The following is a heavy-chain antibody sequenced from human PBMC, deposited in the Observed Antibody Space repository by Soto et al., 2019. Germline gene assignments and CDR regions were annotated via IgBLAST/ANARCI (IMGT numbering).Heavy chain of an antibody. D-gene: IGHD6-25*01. CDR1: GYTFTNYW. J-gene: IGHJ4*02. CDR2: IFPRDSDT. CDR3: ARLGYLLQPLDY. V-gene: IGHV5-51*01. Sequence: HGESLKISCQASGYTFTNYWIAWVRHMPGRGLEWMGLIFPRDSDTRYNSSFEGQVTISADRSIATAYLQWTSLKASDTATYFCARLGYLLQPLDYWGQGTPVTVSS.